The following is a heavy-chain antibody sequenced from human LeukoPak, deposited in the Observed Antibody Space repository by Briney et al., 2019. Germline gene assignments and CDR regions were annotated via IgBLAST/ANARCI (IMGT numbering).Heavy chain of an antibody. D-gene: IGHD3-10*01. CDR2: IYYSGST. V-gene: IGHV4-59*01. J-gene: IGHJ3*02. CDR3: AGEHYYGSGSYAFDI. CDR1: GGSISSYY. Sequence: SETLSLTCTASGGSISSYYWSWIRQPPGKGLEWIGYIYYSGSTNYNPSLKSRVTISVDTSKNQFSLKLSSVTAADTAVYYCAGEHYYGSGSYAFDIWGQGTMVTVSS.